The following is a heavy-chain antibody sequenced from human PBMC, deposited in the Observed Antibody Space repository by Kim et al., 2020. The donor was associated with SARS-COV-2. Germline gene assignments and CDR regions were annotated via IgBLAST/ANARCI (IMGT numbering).Heavy chain of an antibody. V-gene: IGHV4-59*13. CDR1: GGSISSYY. J-gene: IGHJ5*02. D-gene: IGHD2-2*02. CDR2: IYYSGST. CDR3: AREGPYQPLLYNYYNWFDP. Sequence: SETLSLTCTVSGGSISSYYWSWIRQPPGKGLEWIGYIYYSGSTNYNPSLKSRVTISVDTSKNQFSLKLSSVTAADTAVYYCAREGPYQPLLYNYYNWFDPWGQGTLVTVSS.